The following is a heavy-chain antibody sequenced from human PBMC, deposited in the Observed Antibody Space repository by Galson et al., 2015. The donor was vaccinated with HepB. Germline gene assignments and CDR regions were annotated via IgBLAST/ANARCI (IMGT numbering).Heavy chain of an antibody. CDR1: GYTFTSYY. J-gene: IGHJ6*02. D-gene: IGHD1-14*01. V-gene: IGHV1-46*01. CDR3: ARAPERWNYYYGMDV. Sequence: SVKVSCKASGYTFTSYYMHWVRQAPGQGLEWMGIINPSGGSTSYAQKFQGRVTMTRDTSTSTVYMELSSLRSEDTAVYYCARAPERWNYYYGMDVWGQGTTVTVSS. CDR2: INPSGGST.